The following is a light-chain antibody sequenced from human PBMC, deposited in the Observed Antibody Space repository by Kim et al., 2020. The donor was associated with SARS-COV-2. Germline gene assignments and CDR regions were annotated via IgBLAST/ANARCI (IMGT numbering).Light chain of an antibody. CDR1: SSNIGMNY. Sequence: QSVLTQPPTVSAAPGQKVTISCSGSSSNIGMNYVSWYQQLPGTAPKLLIYDNHKRPSGIPDRFSGSKSGTSATLGITGLQTGDEADYYCGTWDSRLTVVVFGGGTQLTVL. CDR2: DNH. CDR3: GTWDSRLTVVV. J-gene: IGLJ2*01. V-gene: IGLV1-51*01.